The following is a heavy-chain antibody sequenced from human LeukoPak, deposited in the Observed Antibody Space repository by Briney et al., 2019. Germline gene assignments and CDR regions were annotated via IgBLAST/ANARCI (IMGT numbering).Heavy chain of an antibody. Sequence: SETLSLTCTVSGGSISGSFWSWIRQPAGKGLEWIGRIYASGRTNYNPSLKSRITMSVDTSKNQFSLKLTSVTAADTAVYYCAGGNCGSTSCYTAFWFDPWGQGTLVTVSS. CDR1: GGSISGSF. D-gene: IGHD2-2*02. CDR2: IYASGRT. CDR3: AGGNCGSTSCYTAFWFDP. V-gene: IGHV4-4*07. J-gene: IGHJ5*02.